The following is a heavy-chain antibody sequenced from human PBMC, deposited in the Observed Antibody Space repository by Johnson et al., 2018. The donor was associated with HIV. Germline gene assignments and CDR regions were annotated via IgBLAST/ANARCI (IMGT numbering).Heavy chain of an antibody. J-gene: IGHJ3*02. CDR2: ITSSGTSS. CDR3: ARVAALYDAFDI. Sequence: QVQLVESGGDLIQPGGSLRLSCAASGFTVSSTYMSWVRQAPGKGLEWLSYITSSGTSSYYADSVKGRLTISRDNAKNSLYLQMNSLRAEDTAVYYCARVAALYDAFDIWGQGTMVTVSS. V-gene: IGHV3-11*04. D-gene: IGHD2-15*01. CDR1: GFTVSSTY.